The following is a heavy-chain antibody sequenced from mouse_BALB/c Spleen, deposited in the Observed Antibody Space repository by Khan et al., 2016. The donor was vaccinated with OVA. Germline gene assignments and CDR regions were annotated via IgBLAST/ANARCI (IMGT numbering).Heavy chain of an antibody. CDR3: ARSTYRYAFAY. J-gene: IGHJ3*01. CDR2: MIYSGNT. D-gene: IGHD2-14*01. CDR1: GDSITSGY. Sequence: EVQLQESGPSLVKPSQTLSLTCSVAGDSITSGYWSWIRKFPGNKLEYMGYMIYSGNTYYNPSLKSRISITPHTSTNQYYLQLISVTTEDTATSDCARSTYRYAFAYWGQGTLVTVSA. V-gene: IGHV3-8*02.